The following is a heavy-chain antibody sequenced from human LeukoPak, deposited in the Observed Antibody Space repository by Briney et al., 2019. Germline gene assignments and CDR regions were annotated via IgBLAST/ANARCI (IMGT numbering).Heavy chain of an antibody. CDR1: GGTFSSYA. V-gene: IGHV1-69*13. CDR3: ASNFLPGSYYPSYYYYYGMDV. D-gene: IGHD3-10*01. J-gene: IGHJ6*02. CDR2: IIPIFGTA. Sequence: GASVKVSCKASGGTFSSYAISWVRQAPGQGLEWMGGIIPIFGTANYAQKFQGRVTITADESTSTAYMELSSLRSEDTAVYYCASNFLPGSYYPSYYYYYGMDVWGQGTTVTVSS.